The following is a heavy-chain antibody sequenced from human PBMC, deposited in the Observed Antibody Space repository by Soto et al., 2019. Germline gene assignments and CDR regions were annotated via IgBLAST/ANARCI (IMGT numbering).Heavy chain of an antibody. J-gene: IGHJ4*02. Sequence: ASVTVSCKASGYTFTSYGISWVRQAPGQGLEWMGWISAYNGNTNYAQKLQGRVTMTTDTSTSTAYMELRSLRSDDTAVYYCGRGHPERYYYDSSGYYYFDYWGQGTLVTVSS. CDR3: GRGHPERYYYDSSGYYYFDY. CDR1: GYTFTSYG. CDR2: ISAYNGNT. D-gene: IGHD3-22*01. V-gene: IGHV1-18*01.